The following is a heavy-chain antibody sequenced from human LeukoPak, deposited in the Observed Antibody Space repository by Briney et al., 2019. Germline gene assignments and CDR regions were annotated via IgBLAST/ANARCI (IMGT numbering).Heavy chain of an antibody. CDR1: GASITIGAESYH. V-gene: IGHV4-39*07. Sequence: PSETLSLTCTVSGASITIGAESYHWGWIRQPPGEGLEWIGTIYYTGISYYNPSLESRVTSSLDTSKNQFSLTLTSVTAADTAVYYCVRADYNGGSPGSFDIWGRGTMVTVSS. D-gene: IGHD2-15*01. J-gene: IGHJ3*02. CDR2: IYYTGIS. CDR3: VRADYNGGSPGSFDI.